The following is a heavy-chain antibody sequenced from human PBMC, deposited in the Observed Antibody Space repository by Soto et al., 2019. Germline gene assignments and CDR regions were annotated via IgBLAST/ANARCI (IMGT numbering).Heavy chain of an antibody. CDR3: ARDSGSEYCSSTSCYGRVAFDI. Sequence: SETLSLTCTVSGGSISSGGYYWSWIRQPPGQGLEWIGYIYYSGSTYYNPSLKSRVTISVDTSKNQFSLKLSSVTAADTAVYYCARDSGSEYCSSTSCYGRVAFDIWGQGTMVT. D-gene: IGHD2-2*01. J-gene: IGHJ3*02. CDR1: GGSISSGGYY. CDR2: IYYSGST. V-gene: IGHV4-31*03.